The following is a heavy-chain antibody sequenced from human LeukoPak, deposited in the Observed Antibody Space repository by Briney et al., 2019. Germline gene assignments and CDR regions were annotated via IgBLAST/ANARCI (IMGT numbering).Heavy chain of an antibody. D-gene: IGHD6-19*01. CDR3: ARVGSGWYNNWFDP. CDR2: IIPIFGTA. Sequence: SVKVSCKASGGTFSSYAISWVRQTPGQGLEWMGGIIPIFGTANYAQKFQGRVTITADESTSTAYMELSSLRSEDTAVYYCARVGSGWYNNWFDPWGQGTLVTVSS. J-gene: IGHJ5*02. V-gene: IGHV1-69*13. CDR1: GGTFSSYA.